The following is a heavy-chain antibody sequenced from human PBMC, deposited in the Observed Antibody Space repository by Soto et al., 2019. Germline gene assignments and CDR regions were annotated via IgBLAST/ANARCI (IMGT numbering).Heavy chain of an antibody. CDR1: GGTFSSYA. V-gene: IGHV1-69*12. CDR2: ITPIFGTA. J-gene: IGHJ4*02. CDR3: ASHYDSSGYYYRGLDY. Sequence: QVQLVQSGAEVKKPGSSVKVSCKASGGTFSSYASSWVRQAPGQGLEWMGGITPIFGTADYAQKFQGRVTITADESTSTAYMELSSLRSEDTAVYYCASHYDSSGYYYRGLDYWGQGTLVTVSS. D-gene: IGHD3-22*01.